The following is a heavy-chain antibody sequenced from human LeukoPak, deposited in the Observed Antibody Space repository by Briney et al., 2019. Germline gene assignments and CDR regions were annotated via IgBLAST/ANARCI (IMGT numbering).Heavy chain of an antibody. CDR1: GGSISSGSYY. Sequence: PSQTLSLTCTVSGGSISSGSYYRRWIRQPAGKGLEWIARIYTSGSTNYNPSLKSRVTISVDTSKSQFSLKLSSETAADTAVYYCAREVYAIDYWGQGTLGTVSS. CDR2: IYTSGST. D-gene: IGHD1-14*01. J-gene: IGHJ4*02. CDR3: AREVYAIDY. V-gene: IGHV4-61*02.